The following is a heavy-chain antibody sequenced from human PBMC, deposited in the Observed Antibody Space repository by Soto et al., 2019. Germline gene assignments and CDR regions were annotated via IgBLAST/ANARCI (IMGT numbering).Heavy chain of an antibody. V-gene: IGHV3-30*18. Sequence: QVQLVESGGGVVQPGRSLRLSCAASGFTFSSYGMHWVRQAPGKGLEWVAVISYDGSNKYYADSVKGRFTISRDNSKNTLYLQMNSLRAEDTAVYYCAKDLNWNRPPAGFDYWGQGTLVTVSS. D-gene: IGHD1-1*01. J-gene: IGHJ4*02. CDR1: GFTFSSYG. CDR3: AKDLNWNRPPAGFDY. CDR2: ISYDGSNK.